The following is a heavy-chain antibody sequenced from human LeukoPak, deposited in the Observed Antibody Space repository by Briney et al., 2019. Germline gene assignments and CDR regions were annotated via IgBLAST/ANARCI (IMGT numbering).Heavy chain of an antibody. V-gene: IGHV1-46*01. D-gene: IGHD1-26*01. CDR2: INPSGGST. J-gene: IGHJ3*02. CDR1: GYTFTSYY. Sequence: ASVTVSCKASGYTFTSYYMHWVRQAPGQGLEWMGIINPSGGSTSYAQKFQGGVTITRDTSASTAYMELSSLRSEDMAVYYCATSLRSGGAFDIWGQGTMVTVSS. CDR3: ATSLRSGGAFDI.